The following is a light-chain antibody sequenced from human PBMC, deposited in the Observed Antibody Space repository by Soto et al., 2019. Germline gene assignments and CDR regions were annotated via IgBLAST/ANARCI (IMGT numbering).Light chain of an antibody. V-gene: IGKV3-20*01. Sequence: EIVLTQSPGTLSLSPGEGATLSCRASQSVANNYLAWYQQKPGQAPRLLISGASNRATGIPDRFSGSGSGTDFTLTISRLESEDFAVYDCQHYGSSPPHTFGQGTKLEIK. J-gene: IGKJ2*01. CDR1: QSVANNY. CDR3: QHYGSSPPHT. CDR2: GAS.